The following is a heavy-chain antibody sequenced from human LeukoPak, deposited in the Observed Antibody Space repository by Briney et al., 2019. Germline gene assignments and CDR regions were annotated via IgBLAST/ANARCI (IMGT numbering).Heavy chain of an antibody. CDR1: GGSISSGGYY. V-gene: IGHV4-31*03. CDR3: ARDRPFYYYDSSGYYYGAFDI. Sequence: SETLSLTCTVSGGSISSGGYYWSWIRQHPGKGLEWIGYIYYSGSTYYNPSLKSRVTISVDTSKNQFSLKLSSVTAADTAVYYCARDRPFYYYDSSGYYYGAFDIWGQGTMVTVSS. D-gene: IGHD3-22*01. CDR2: IYYSGST. J-gene: IGHJ3*02.